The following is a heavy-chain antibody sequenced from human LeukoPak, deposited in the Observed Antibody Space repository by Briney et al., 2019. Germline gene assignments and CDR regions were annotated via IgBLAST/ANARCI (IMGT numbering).Heavy chain of an antibody. V-gene: IGHV3-33*01. J-gene: IGHJ6*02. D-gene: IGHD4-17*01. Sequence: GGSLGHSCAASGFAFSSFAMHWVRRPPGKGLEWVAVMWSEGSKKYYADSVRGRVTVSRDNAKSTLYLQLSSLRAEDTAVYYCAREQVVRLRQSGSNYYNGMDVWGQGTTVAVAS. CDR2: MWSEGSKK. CDR1: GFAFSSFA. CDR3: AREQVVRLRQSGSNYYNGMDV.